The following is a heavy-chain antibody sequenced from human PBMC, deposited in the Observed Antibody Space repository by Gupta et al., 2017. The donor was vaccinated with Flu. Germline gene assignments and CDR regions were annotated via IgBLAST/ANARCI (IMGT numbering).Heavy chain of an antibody. V-gene: IGHV4-39*01. CDR1: GGSISSTSYY. D-gene: IGHD6-19*01. CDR2: VYYSGST. Sequence: QLQLQESGTGLVKPSETLSLTCSVYGGSISSTSYYWGGIRQPPGKGLEWIGSVYYSGSTHYNPSLKSRVTMSVDTSKNHFSLNLSSVTAADTAVYFFARQGIITVAGFDAFDIWGQGTMVTVAS. CDR3: ARQGIITVAGFDAFDI. J-gene: IGHJ3*02.